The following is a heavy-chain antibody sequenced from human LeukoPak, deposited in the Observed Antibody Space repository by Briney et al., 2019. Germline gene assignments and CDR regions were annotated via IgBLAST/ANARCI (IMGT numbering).Heavy chain of an antibody. J-gene: IGHJ4*02. Sequence: GGSLRLSCAASGFTFSSYSMNWVRQAPGKGLEWVSYISSSSSTIYYADSVKGRFTISRDNSKNTLYLQMNSLRAEDTAVYYCAKLGENIVVVPAVKGYFDYWGQGTLVTVSS. CDR1: GFTFSSYS. CDR3: AKLGENIVVVPAVKGYFDY. CDR2: ISSSSSTI. V-gene: IGHV3-48*01. D-gene: IGHD2-2*01.